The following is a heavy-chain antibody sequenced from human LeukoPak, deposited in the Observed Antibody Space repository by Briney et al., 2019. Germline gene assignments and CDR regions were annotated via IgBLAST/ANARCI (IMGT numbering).Heavy chain of an antibody. Sequence: ASVKVSCKASGYTFTSYGISWVRQAPGQGLEWMGWISAYNGNTNYAQKLQGRVTMTTDTSTSTAYTELRSLRSDDTAVYYCAREQGEYYYGSGSYDYWGQGTLVTVSS. CDR2: ISAYNGNT. J-gene: IGHJ4*02. CDR3: AREQGEYYYGSGSYDY. D-gene: IGHD3-10*01. CDR1: GYTFTSYG. V-gene: IGHV1-18*01.